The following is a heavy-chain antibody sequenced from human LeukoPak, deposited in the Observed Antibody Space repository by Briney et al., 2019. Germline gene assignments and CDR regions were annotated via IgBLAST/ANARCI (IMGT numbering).Heavy chain of an antibody. J-gene: IGHJ4*02. Sequence: SETLSLTCTVSGGSISSYYWSWIRQPPGKGLEWIGYIYYSGSTNYNPSLKSRVTISVDTSKNQSSLKLSSVTAADTAVYYCARLSIASSSHPFDYWGQGTLVTVSS. CDR2: IYYSGST. V-gene: IGHV4-59*08. CDR3: ARLSIASSSHPFDY. CDR1: GGSISSYY. D-gene: IGHD6-6*01.